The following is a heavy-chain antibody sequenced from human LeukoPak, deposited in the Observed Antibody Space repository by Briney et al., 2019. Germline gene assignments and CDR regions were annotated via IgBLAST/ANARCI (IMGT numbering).Heavy chain of an antibody. V-gene: IGHV1-69*01. CDR3: ARILVEGQWLVPVDY. CDR1: GGTFSSYA. J-gene: IGHJ4*02. CDR2: IIPIFGTA. Sequence: SVKVSCKASGGTFSSYAISWVRPAPGQGLEWMGGIIPIFGTANYAQRFQGRVSITADESTSTAYMELSSLRSEDTAVYYCARILVEGQWLVPVDYWGQGTLVTVSS. D-gene: IGHD6-19*01.